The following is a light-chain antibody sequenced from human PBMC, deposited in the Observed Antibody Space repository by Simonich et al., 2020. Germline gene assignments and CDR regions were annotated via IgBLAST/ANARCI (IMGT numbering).Light chain of an antibody. J-gene: IGLJ3*02. V-gene: IGLV1-47*01. Sequence: QSVLTQPPSASGTPGQRVTISCSGSRSNIGSNYVNWYPQLPGTAPKLLIYRNNQRPSGVPDRFSGSKSGTSASLAISGLRSEDEADYYCAAWDDSLSGWVFGGGTKLTVL. CDR3: AAWDDSLSGWV. CDR2: RNN. CDR1: RSNIGSNY.